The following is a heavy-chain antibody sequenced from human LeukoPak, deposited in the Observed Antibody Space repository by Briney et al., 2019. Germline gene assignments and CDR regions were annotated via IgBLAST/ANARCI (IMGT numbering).Heavy chain of an antibody. CDR1: GGSFSGYY. CDR3: ATTSGSGSPHWFDP. CDR2: INHSGST. V-gene: IGHV4-34*01. D-gene: IGHD1-26*01. Sequence: SETLSLTCAVYGGSFSGYYWSWIRQPPGKGLEWIGEINHSGSTNYNPSLKSRVTISVDTSKNQFSLKLSSVTAADTAVYYCATTSGSGSPHWFDPWGQGTLVTVSS. J-gene: IGHJ5*02.